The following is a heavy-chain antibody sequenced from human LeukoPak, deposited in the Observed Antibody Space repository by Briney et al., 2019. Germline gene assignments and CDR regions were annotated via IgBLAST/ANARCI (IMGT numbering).Heavy chain of an antibody. CDR1: GYTFTDYY. Sequence: GASVKVSCRASGYTFTDYYIHWVRQAPGQGLEWMGWINPDNGGTNYAQKFQGRVTMTRDTSIRAVYMDLSRLRSDDTAVFHRTREARVGNWFDPRGQGTQVTVSS. V-gene: IGHV1-2*02. CDR3: TREARVGNWFDP. D-gene: IGHD2-2*01. J-gene: IGHJ5*02. CDR2: INPDNGGT.